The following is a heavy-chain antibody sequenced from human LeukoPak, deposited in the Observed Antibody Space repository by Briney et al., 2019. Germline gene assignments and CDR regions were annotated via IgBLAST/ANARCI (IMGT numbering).Heavy chain of an antibody. V-gene: IGHV1-69*13. Sequence: SVKVSCKASGGNFSSYAISRVRQAHGQGLEWMAGFIPIIGTPNYAQKFQGRVTITADESTSTAYMELSSLRSEDTAVYYCARSHYYGSGSILYYFPYWGQGTLVTVSS. J-gene: IGHJ4*02. CDR3: ARSHYYGSGSILYYFPY. CDR2: FIPIIGTP. D-gene: IGHD3-10*01. CDR1: GGNFSSYA.